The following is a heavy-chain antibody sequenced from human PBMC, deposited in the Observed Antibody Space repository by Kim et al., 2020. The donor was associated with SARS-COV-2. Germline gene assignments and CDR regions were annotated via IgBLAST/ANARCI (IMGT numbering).Heavy chain of an antibody. D-gene: IGHD3-22*01. CDR3: TTEIYYYDSSGYYRFDY. Sequence: VKGRFTISRDDSKNTLYLQMNSLKTEDTAVYYCTTEIYYYDSSGYYRFDYWGQGTLVTVSS. J-gene: IGHJ4*02. V-gene: IGHV3-15*01.